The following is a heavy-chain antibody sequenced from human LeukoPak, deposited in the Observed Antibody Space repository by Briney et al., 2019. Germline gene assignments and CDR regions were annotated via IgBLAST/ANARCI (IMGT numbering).Heavy chain of an antibody. J-gene: IGHJ6*02. CDR1: GGSLSGYY. CDR3: ARGTALGRSGWFLAPYGRDV. D-gene: IGHD6-19*01. CDR2: INHSGST. V-gene: IGHV4-34*01. Sequence: SGTLSLTCAVYGGSLSGYYRRGVRQPPGKGLEWVGEINHSGSTNYNPSLKSRVTIPVDTSKIQFSLKLSSVTAADTAVYYCARGTALGRSGWFLAPYGRDVWGRGTTVTL.